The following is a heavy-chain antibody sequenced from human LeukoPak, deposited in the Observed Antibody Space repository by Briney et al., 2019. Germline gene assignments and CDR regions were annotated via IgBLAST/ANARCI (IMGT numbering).Heavy chain of an antibody. Sequence: ASVKVSCKASGGTFSSYAISWVRQAPGQGLEWMGGIIPIFGTANYAQKFQGRVTITADESTSTAYMELSSLRSEDTAVYYCASTIAAAGTWDYWGQGTLVTVS. CDR3: ASTIAAAGTWDY. V-gene: IGHV1-69*13. J-gene: IGHJ4*02. CDR1: GGTFSSYA. CDR2: IIPIFGTA. D-gene: IGHD6-13*01.